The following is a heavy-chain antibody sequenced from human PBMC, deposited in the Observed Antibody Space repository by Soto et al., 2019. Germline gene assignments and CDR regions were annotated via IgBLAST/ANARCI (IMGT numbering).Heavy chain of an antibody. D-gene: IGHD3-10*01. J-gene: IGHJ6*02. V-gene: IGHV1-69*01. CDR1: GVSFNNNG. Sequence: QVQLVQSGAEVKKPGSSVKVSCKTSGVSFNNNGIGWVRQAPGHGLEWMGGVSPPFRTSNYARKFQGRISFTSDESKGTVNLELSSLTSEDTAQYYCARVLYYGSWRYSPYGMDVCGQGATVTGSS. CDR3: ARVLYYGSWRYSPYGMDV. CDR2: VSPPFRTS.